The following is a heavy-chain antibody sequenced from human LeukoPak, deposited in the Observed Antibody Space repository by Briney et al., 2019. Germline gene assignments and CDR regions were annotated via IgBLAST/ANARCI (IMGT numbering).Heavy chain of an antibody. CDR1: GFTFSSYE. D-gene: IGHD3-16*01. CDR3: ARERRITFGGGIDY. J-gene: IGHJ4*02. Sequence: GGSLRLSCAASGFTFSSYEMNWVRQAPGKGLEWVSYISSSSRYIYYADSVKGRFTISRDNAKNSLYLQMNSLRAEDTAVYYCARERRITFGGGIDYWGQGTLVTVSS. V-gene: IGHV3-21*05. CDR2: ISSSSRYI.